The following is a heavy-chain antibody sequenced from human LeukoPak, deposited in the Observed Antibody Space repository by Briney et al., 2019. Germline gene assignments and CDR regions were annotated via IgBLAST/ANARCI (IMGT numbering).Heavy chain of an antibody. CDR1: GYTFTSYG. V-gene: IGHV1-18*01. D-gene: IGHD1-26*01. CDR3: AKDGAVGATSRPNDY. CDR2: ISAYNGNT. J-gene: IGHJ4*02. Sequence: ASVKVSCKASGYTFTSYGISWVRQAPGQGLEWMGWISAYNGNTNYAQKLQGRVTMTTDTSTSTAYMELRSLRSDDTAVYCCAKDGAVGATSRPNDYWGQGTLVTVSS.